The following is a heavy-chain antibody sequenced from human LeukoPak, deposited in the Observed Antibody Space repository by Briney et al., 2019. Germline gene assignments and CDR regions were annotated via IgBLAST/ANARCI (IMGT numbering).Heavy chain of an antibody. CDR3: ARDVDQWLAEFDY. J-gene: IGHJ4*02. D-gene: IGHD6-19*01. CDR2: IYYSGST. V-gene: IGHV4-59*01. CDR1: GGSISSYY. Sequence: SETLSLTCTGSGGSISSYYWSWIRQPPGKGLMGIGYIYYSGSTNYNPSLKSRVTISVDTSKKQFSLKLSSVTAADTAVYYCARDVDQWLAEFDYWGQGTLVTVSS.